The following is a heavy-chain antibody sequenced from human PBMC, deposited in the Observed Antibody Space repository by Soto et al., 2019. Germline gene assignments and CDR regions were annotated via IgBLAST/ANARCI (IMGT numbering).Heavy chain of an antibody. J-gene: IGHJ3*01. Sequence: EVQLVESGGGLVKPGGSLRLSCAASGFTFSSYSMNWVRQAPGKGLEWVSSISSGSDYIFYADSVKGRFTISRDNAKNSLFRQMNSLAAENTAVYYCARSPVGAAFNVWGQGTVVTGSS. V-gene: IGHV3-21*01. D-gene: IGHD4-17*01. CDR1: GFTFSSYS. CDR2: ISSGSDYI. CDR3: ARSPVGAAFNV.